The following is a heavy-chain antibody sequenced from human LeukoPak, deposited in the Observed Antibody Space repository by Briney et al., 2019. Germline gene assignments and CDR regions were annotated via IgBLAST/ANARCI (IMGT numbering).Heavy chain of an antibody. V-gene: IGHV3-23*01. CDR2: ISGSGGST. Sequence: PGGSLRLSCAASGFTFSSYAMSWVRQAPGKGLEWVSAISGSGGSTYYADSVKGRFTISRDNAKNSLYLQMNSLRAEDTALYYCAKQTPSTYAFDIWGQGTMVTVSS. J-gene: IGHJ3*02. CDR1: GFTFSSYA. CDR3: AKQTPSTYAFDI.